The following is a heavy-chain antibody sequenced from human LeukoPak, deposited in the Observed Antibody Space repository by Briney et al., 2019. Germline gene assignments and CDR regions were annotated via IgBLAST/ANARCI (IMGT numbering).Heavy chain of an antibody. Sequence: SETLSLTCIVSGGSISSYYWSWIRQPPGKGLEWIGYIYYSGSTNYNPSLKSRVTISVDTSKNQFSLKLSSVTAADTAVYYCARDSYTGFDYWGQGTLVTVSS. CDR1: GGSISSYY. CDR3: ARDSYTGFDY. CDR2: IYYSGST. J-gene: IGHJ4*02. V-gene: IGHV4-59*01. D-gene: IGHD2-8*02.